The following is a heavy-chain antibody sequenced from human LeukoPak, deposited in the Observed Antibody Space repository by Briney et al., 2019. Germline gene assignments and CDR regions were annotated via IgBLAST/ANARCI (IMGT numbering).Heavy chain of an antibody. CDR2: IDPSDSYT. CDR3: ARVADYGSGSHLFDY. D-gene: IGHD3-10*01. J-gene: IGHJ4*02. CDR1: GYTFTSYW. V-gene: IGHV5-10-1*01. Sequence: PGESLGISCKGSGYTFTSYWISWVRQMPGKGLEWLGKIDPSDSYTSYSPSFQGHVTISADKSISAAFLQWSSLKASDTAMYYCARVADYGSGSHLFDYWGQGTLVAVSS.